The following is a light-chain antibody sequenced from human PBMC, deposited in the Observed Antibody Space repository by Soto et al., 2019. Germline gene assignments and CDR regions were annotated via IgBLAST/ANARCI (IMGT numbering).Light chain of an antibody. Sequence: QSVLTQPPSASGTPGQRVTISCSGSSSNIGSNYVYWYQQLPGTAPKLLIYRNNQRPSGVPDRFPGSKSGTSASLAIRGLRSEDEADYYCAAWDASLSGYVFGTGTKVTVL. CDR3: AAWDASLSGYV. CDR1: SSNIGSNY. J-gene: IGLJ1*01. V-gene: IGLV1-47*01. CDR2: RNN.